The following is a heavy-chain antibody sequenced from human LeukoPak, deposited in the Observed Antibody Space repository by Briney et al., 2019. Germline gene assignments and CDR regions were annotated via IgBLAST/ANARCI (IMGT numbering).Heavy chain of an antibody. CDR1: GGTFSSYA. CDR2: IIPIFGTA. CDR3: ATIRLGYCSSTSCYWSGWFDP. D-gene: IGHD2-2*01. Sequence: GSSVKVSCKASGGTFSSYAISWVRQAPGQGLEWMGGIIPIFGTANYAQKFQGRVTITTDESTSTAYMELSSLRSEDTAVYYCATIRLGYCSSTSCYWSGWFDPWGQGTLVTASS. J-gene: IGHJ5*02. V-gene: IGHV1-69*05.